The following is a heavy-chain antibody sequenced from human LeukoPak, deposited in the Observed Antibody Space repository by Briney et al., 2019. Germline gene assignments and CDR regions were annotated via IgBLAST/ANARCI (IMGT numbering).Heavy chain of an antibody. Sequence: GASVKVSCKASGYTFTSYGISWVRQAPGQGLEWMGWISPYGSNTNNAQKFQGRVTMTTDTSTSTAYMELRSLRSDDTAVYYCARVFRNYDISSGYYMEEDWFDPWGQGTLITVSS. CDR1: GYTFTSYG. CDR2: ISPYGSNT. V-gene: IGHV1-18*01. CDR3: ARVFRNYDISSGYYMEEDWFDP. J-gene: IGHJ5*02. D-gene: IGHD3-3*01.